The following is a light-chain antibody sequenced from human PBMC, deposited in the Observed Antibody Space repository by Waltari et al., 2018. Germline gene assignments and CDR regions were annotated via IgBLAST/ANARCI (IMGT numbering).Light chain of an antibody. J-gene: IGLJ1*01. CDR3: SSYTSNNTLV. CDR1: SQDVCGYKT. Sequence: QFALTQPAAVSGSPGQSSTNSCTGTSQDVCGYKTVPWHQQHPGKAPKFIIYEVSNRPSGVSNRLSGSKSGNTASLTISGLQAEDEADYYCSSYTSNNTLVFGTGTKVTVL. CDR2: EVS. V-gene: IGLV2-14*01.